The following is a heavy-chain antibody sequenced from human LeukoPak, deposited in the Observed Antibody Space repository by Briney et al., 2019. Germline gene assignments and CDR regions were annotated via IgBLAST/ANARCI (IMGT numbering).Heavy chain of an antibody. V-gene: IGHV3-7*01. J-gene: IGHJ5*02. Sequence: GGSLRLSCAASGFTFNNYWMTWVRRAPGKGLEWVAHIHESGSYQNYADSVKGRFTVSRDNTKSALYLQMSNLRAEDTAVYYCARDIPGGASFLDQWGQGTLVTVSS. D-gene: IGHD5-18*01. CDR2: IHESGSYQ. CDR3: ARDIPGGASFLDQ. CDR1: GFTFNNYW.